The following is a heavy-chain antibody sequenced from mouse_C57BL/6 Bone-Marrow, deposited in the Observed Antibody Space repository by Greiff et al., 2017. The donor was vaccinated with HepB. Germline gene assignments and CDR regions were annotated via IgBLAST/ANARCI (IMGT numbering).Heavy chain of an antibody. CDR1: GFSLTSYG. CDR2: IWSGGST. V-gene: IGHV2-2*01. Sequence: QVQLKESGPGLVQPSQSLSITCTVSGFSLTSYGVHWVRQSPGKGLEWLGVIWSGGSTDYNAAFIYRLRISKDNSKSQVFFKMNSLQADDTAIYYCARYDGYSFAYWGQGTLVTVSA. D-gene: IGHD2-3*01. J-gene: IGHJ3*01. CDR3: ARYDGYSFAY.